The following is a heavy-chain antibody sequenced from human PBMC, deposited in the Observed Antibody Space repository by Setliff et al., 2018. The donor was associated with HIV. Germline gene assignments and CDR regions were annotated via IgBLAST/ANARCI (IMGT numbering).Heavy chain of an antibody. V-gene: IGHV3-30*02. Sequence: GGSLRLSCAASGFTFSSYGMHWVRQAPGKGLEWVAFIRYDGSRTTYADSVKGRFTISRDNAKNSLFLQVNSLRAEDTAVYYCARVVATSDYWGQGTLVTVS. D-gene: IGHD5-12*01. CDR2: IRYDGSRT. CDR3: ARVVATSDY. J-gene: IGHJ4*02. CDR1: GFTFSSYG.